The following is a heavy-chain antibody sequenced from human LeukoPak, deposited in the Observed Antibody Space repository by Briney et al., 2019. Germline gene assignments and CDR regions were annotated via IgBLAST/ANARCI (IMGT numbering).Heavy chain of an antibody. Sequence: ASVKVSCKASGGTFSSYAISWVRQAPGQGLEWMGGIIPIFSTANYAQKFQGRVTITTDESTSTAYMELSSLRSEDTAVYYCVSGLFAHWGYCSSTSCYIDYWGQGTLVTVSS. V-gene: IGHV1-69*05. CDR2: IIPIFSTA. CDR3: VSGLFAHWGYCSSTSCYIDY. J-gene: IGHJ4*02. CDR1: GGTFSSYA. D-gene: IGHD2-2*01.